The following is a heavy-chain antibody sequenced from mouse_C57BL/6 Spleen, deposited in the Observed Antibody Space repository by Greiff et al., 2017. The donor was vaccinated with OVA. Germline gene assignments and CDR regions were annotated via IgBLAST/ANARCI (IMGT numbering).Heavy chain of an antibody. Sequence: EVQLVESGEGLVKPGGSLKLSCAASGFTFSSYAMSWVRQTPEKRLEWVAYISSGGDYIYYADTVKGRFTISRDNARNTLYLQMSSLKSEDTAMYYCTRDHPWDYAMDYWGQGTSVTVSS. CDR2: ISSGGDYI. CDR1: GFTFSSYA. J-gene: IGHJ4*01. CDR3: TRDHPWDYAMDY. V-gene: IGHV5-9-1*02.